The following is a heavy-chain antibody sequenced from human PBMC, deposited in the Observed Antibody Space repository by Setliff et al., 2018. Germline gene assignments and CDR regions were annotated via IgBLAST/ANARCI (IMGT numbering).Heavy chain of an antibody. Sequence: PGGSLRLSCAASGFTFSSYWMSWVRQAPGKGLEWVANIKQDGSEKYCVDSVKGRFTISRDNAKNSLYLQMNSLRAEDTAVYYCARGPYSSSWYALRPLEGLNDYWGQGTLVTVSS. CDR1: GFTFSSYW. CDR2: IKQDGSEK. J-gene: IGHJ4*02. D-gene: IGHD6-13*01. CDR3: ARGPYSSSWYALRPLEGLNDY. V-gene: IGHV3-7*01.